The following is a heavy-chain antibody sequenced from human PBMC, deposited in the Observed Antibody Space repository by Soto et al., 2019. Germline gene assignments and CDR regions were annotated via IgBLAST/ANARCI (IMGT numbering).Heavy chain of an antibody. CDR3: VKARWELPQLFDY. J-gene: IGHJ4*02. V-gene: IGHV3-74*01. CDR1: GFTFSSYW. Sequence: PGGSLRLSCAASGFTFSSYWMHWVRQAPGKGLVWVSRINSDGSSTSYADSVKGRFTISRDNAKNTLYLQMNSLRAEDTAVYYCVKARWELPQLFDYWGQGTLVTVSS. CDR2: INSDGSST. D-gene: IGHD1-26*01.